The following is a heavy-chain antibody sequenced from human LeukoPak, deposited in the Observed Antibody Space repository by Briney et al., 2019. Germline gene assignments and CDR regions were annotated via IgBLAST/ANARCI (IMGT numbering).Heavy chain of an antibody. CDR1: GGALRGYF. D-gene: IGHD3-22*01. Sequence: SETLSLPCAVSGGALRGYFLTSIRQPPGQGLGWIGEINPSVITIHNPSLKSPVTMSVDTSKNQFSLKLSSVTAADTAVYYCARGSYYYDSSGYYYPSTEHFDYWGQGTLVTVSS. CDR3: ARGSYYYDSSGYYYPSTEHFDY. CDR2: INPSVIT. V-gene: IGHV4-34*01. J-gene: IGHJ4*02.